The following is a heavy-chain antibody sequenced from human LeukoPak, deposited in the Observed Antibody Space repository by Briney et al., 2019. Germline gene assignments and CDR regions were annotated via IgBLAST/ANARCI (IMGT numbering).Heavy chain of an antibody. J-gene: IGHJ6*02. V-gene: IGHV3-48*03. CDR2: ISSSGSTI. D-gene: IGHD3-10*01. CDR1: GFTFSSYE. Sequence: GGSLRLSCAASGFTFSSYEMNWVRQAPGKGLEWVSYISSSGSTIYYADSVKGRFTISRDNAKNSLYLQMNSLRAEDTAVYYCAREGFGELPDYYYGMDVWGQGTTVTVSS. CDR3: AREGFGELPDYYYGMDV.